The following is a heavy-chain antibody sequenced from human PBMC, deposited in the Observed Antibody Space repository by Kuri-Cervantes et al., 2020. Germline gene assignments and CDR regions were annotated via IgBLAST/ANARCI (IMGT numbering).Heavy chain of an antibody. CDR1: GYTFTSYD. CDR3: ARGPIWFGEDGMDV. V-gene: IGHV1-2*02. Sequence: ASVKVSCKASGYTFTSYDINWVRQATGQGLEWMGWINPNSGGTNYAQKFQGRVTMTRDTSISTAYMELSRLRSDDTAVYYCARGPIWFGEDGMDVWGQGTTVTVSS. J-gene: IGHJ6*02. D-gene: IGHD3-10*01. CDR2: INPNSGGT.